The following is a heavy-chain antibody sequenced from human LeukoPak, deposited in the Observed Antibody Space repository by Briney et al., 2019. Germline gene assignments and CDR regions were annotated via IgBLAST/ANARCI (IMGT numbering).Heavy chain of an antibody. Sequence: PSETLSLTCAVYGGSFSGYYWSWIRHPPGKGLEWIGEINHSGSTNYNPSLKSRVTISVDTSKNQFSLKLSSVTAADTAVYYCARSALTTVTPPDYWGQGTLVTVSS. CDR3: ARSALTTVTPPDY. CDR2: INHSGST. D-gene: IGHD4-17*01. J-gene: IGHJ4*02. CDR1: GGSFSGYY. V-gene: IGHV4-34*01.